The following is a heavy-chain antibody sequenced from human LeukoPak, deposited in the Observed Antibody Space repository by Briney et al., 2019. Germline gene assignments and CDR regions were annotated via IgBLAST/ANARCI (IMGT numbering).Heavy chain of an antibody. J-gene: IGHJ5*02. CDR1: GGSISSGGYY. CDR2: IYYSGST. Sequence: SQTLSLTCTVSGGSISSGGYYWGWIRQPPGKGLEWIGSIYYSGSTYYNPSLKSRVTISVDASKNQFSLKLSSVTAADTAVYYCASRGTTYYYDSSGYQSWFDPWGQGTLVTVSS. V-gene: IGHV4-39*01. D-gene: IGHD3-22*01. CDR3: ASRGTTYYYDSSGYQSWFDP.